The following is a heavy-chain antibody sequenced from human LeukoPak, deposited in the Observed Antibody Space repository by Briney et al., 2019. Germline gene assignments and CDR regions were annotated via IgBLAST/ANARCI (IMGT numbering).Heavy chain of an antibody. CDR1: GFTFSSYA. CDR2: ISGSGGST. CDR3: ARLHGESSWGFDP. D-gene: IGHD6-13*01. J-gene: IGHJ5*02. V-gene: IGHV3-23*01. Sequence: GRSLRLSCAASGFTFSSYAMSWVRQAPGKGLEWVSAISGSGGSTYYADSVKGRFTISRDNSKNTLYLQMNSLRAEDTAVYYCARLHGESSWGFDPWGQGTLVTVSS.